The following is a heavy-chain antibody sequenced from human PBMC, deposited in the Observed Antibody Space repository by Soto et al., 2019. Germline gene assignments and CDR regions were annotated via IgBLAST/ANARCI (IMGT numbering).Heavy chain of an antibody. Sequence: PGGSLRLSCAASGFTFSSYGMHWVRQAPGKGLEWVAVIWYDGSNKYYADSVKGRFTISRDNSKNTLYLQMNSLRAEVTAVYYCARAGYCSGGSCYPDAFDIWGQGTMVTVSS. V-gene: IGHV3-33*01. D-gene: IGHD2-15*01. CDR2: IWYDGSNK. CDR1: GFTFSSYG. CDR3: ARAGYCSGGSCYPDAFDI. J-gene: IGHJ3*02.